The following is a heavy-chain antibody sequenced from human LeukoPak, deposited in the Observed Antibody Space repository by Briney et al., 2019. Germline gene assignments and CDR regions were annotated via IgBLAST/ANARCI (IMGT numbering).Heavy chain of an antibody. CDR1: GYTFTDYY. Sequence: ASVKVSCKASGYTFTDYYMHWVRQAPGQGFEWMGWINPNDGDTNYAEKFQGRVTMTRDTSISTAHMEVSKLRSDDTAVYYCARANFLYCSSSTCLFDYWGQGTLVTVSS. J-gene: IGHJ4*02. CDR3: ARANFLYCSSSTCLFDY. D-gene: IGHD2-2*01. V-gene: IGHV1-2*02. CDR2: INPNDGDT.